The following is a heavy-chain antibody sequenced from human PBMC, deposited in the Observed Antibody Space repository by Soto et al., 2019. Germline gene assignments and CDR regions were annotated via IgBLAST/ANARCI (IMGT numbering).Heavy chain of an antibody. CDR3: AREGVLEPGIAAAGTGYYYGMDV. Sequence: QVQLVQSGAEVKKPGASVKVSCKASGYTFTSYYMHWVRQAPGQGLEWMGIINPSGGSTSYAQTFQGRVSMTRDTSTSTVYMELSSLRCEDAAVYSCAREGVLEPGIAAAGTGYYYGMDVWGQGTTVTVSS. J-gene: IGHJ6*02. V-gene: IGHV1-46*01. D-gene: IGHD6-13*01. CDR1: GYTFTSYY. CDR2: INPSGGST.